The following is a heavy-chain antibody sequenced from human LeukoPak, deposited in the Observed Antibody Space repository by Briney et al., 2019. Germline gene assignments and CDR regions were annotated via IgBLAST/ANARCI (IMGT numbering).Heavy chain of an antibody. J-gene: IGHJ4*02. CDR1: GFIFSTSW. Sequence: GESLRLSCAASGFIFSTSWMSWVRQAPGKGLEWVANMNRDGSDKYYVNSVRGRFTISRDNAKNSLYLQMNSLRAEDTAVYYCSTLTSRGLSDSWGQGTLVTVSS. V-gene: IGHV3-7*01. D-gene: IGHD4-11*01. CDR3: STLTSRGLSDS. CDR2: MNRDGSDK.